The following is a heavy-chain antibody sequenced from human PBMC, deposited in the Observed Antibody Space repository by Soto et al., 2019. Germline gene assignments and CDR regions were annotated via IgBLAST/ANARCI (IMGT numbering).Heavy chain of an antibody. CDR1: GGSISSGGYY. CDR3: ARGVVVVAATPNYYGMDV. V-gene: IGHV4-31*03. D-gene: IGHD2-15*01. CDR2: IYYSGST. J-gene: IGHJ6*02. Sequence: SETLSLTCTVSGGSISSGGYYWSWIRQHPGKGLEWIGYIYYSGSTYYNPSLKSRVTISVDTSKNQFSLKLSSVTAADTAVYYCARGVVVVAATPNYYGMDVWGQGTTVTVSS.